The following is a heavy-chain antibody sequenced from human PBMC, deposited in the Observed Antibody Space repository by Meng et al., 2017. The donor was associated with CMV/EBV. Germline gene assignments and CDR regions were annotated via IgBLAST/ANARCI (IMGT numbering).Heavy chain of an antibody. Sequence: GESLKISCAASGFTFSSYWMHWVRQAPGKGLVWVSRINSDGSSTRYADSVKGRFTISRDNAKNTLYLQMNSLRAEDTAVYYCARGDILTGYFGPGYYGMDVWGQGTTVTVSS. CDR1: GFTFSSYW. CDR2: INSDGSST. D-gene: IGHD3-9*01. J-gene: IGHJ6*02. CDR3: ARGDILTGYFGPGYYGMDV. V-gene: IGHV3-74*01.